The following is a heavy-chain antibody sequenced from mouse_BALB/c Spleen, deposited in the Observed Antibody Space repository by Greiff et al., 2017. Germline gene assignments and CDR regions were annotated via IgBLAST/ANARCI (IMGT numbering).Heavy chain of an antibody. D-gene: IGHD1-1*01. CDR1: GFTFTDYY. V-gene: IGHV7-3*02. J-gene: IGHJ3*01. CDR2: IRNKANGYTT. Sequence: DVKLVESGGGLVQPGGSLRLSCATSGFTFTDYYMSWVRQPPGKALEWLGFIRNKANGYTTEYSASVKGRFTISRDNSQSILYLQMNTLRAEDSATYYCVYFAYWGQGTLVTVSA. CDR3: VYFAY.